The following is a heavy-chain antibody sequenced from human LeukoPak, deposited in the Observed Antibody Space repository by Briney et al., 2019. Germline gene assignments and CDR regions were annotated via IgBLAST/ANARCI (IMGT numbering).Heavy chain of an antibody. CDR3: ARGGGVVVPAAMRFGELSNAFDI. CDR1: GFTFSSYS. V-gene: IGHV3-48*04. D-gene: IGHD2-2*01. CDR2: ISSSSSTI. Sequence: GGSLRLSCAASGFTFSSYSMNWVRQAPGKGLEWVSYISSSSSTIYYADSVKGRFTISRDNAKNSLYLQMNSLRAEDTAVYYCARGGGVVVPAAMRFGELSNAFDIWGQGTMVTVSS. J-gene: IGHJ3*02.